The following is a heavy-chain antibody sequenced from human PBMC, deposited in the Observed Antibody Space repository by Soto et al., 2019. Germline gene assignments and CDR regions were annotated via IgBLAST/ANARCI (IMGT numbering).Heavy chain of an antibody. D-gene: IGHD6-19*01. CDR1: GFSVSDNY. CDR3: ARRAVARDVFDI. CDR2: SYSGGST. J-gene: IGHJ3*02. V-gene: IGHV3-53*01. Sequence: PXGSLRLWVAASGFSVSDNYMSWVRQAAGKGLEWVSVSYSGGSTYYADSVKGRFTISRDNSKNTLYLQMNSLRAEDTAVYYCARRAVARDVFDIWGQGTMVTV.